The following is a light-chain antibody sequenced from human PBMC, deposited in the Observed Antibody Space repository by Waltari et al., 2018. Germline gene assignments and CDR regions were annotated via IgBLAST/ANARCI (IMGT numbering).Light chain of an antibody. V-gene: IGKV1-6*01. CDR1: QNIYSN. Sequence: IQMTQSPSALSASVGDRVTISCRASQNIYSNLAWYQQKPGKAPKLLIYAASSLQSGIPSRVSGSGSGTDFTLTISSLQPEDSAAYYCQHYYDNPFTFGPGTKLDIK. CDR2: AAS. CDR3: QHYYDNPFT. J-gene: IGKJ3*01.